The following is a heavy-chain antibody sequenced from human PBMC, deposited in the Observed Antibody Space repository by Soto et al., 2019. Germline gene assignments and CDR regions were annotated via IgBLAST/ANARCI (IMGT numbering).Heavy chain of an antibody. V-gene: IGHV4-39*01. D-gene: IGHD2-21*01. CDR1: GGSISKSNYF. Sequence: QLQLHESGPGLVKSSETLSLTCTVSGGSISKSNYFWGWIRQAPGKGLEWIASILYTGTTSYNSSLKSRVAISVDTSKNQFSLKLNSVTAADTAVYYCARLGWGNGDSDYWGQVTLVTVSS. CDR3: ARLGWGNGDSDY. J-gene: IGHJ4*02. CDR2: ILYTGTT.